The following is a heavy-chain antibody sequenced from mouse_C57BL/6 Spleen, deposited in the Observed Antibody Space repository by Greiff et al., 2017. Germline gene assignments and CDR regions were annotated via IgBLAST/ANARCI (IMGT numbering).Heavy chain of an antibody. CDR3: ARRGSSPGFDV. CDR1: GYTFTDYY. J-gene: IGHJ1*03. D-gene: IGHD1-1*01. V-gene: IGHV1-76*01. Sequence: VQLQQSGAELVRPGASVKLSCKASGYTFTDYYINWVKQRPGQGLEWIARIYPGSGNTYYNEKFKGKATLTAEKSSSTAYMQLSSLTSEDSAVYFCARRGSSPGFDVWGTGTTVTVSS. CDR2: IYPGSGNT.